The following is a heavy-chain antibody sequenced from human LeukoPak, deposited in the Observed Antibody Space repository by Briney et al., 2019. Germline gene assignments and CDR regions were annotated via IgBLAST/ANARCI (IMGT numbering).Heavy chain of an antibody. V-gene: IGHV3-30-3*01. Sequence: GGSLRLSCAASGFTFSSYAMHWVRQAPGKGLEWVAVISYDGSNKYYADSVKGRFTISRDNSKNTLYLQMNSLRAEDTAVYYCARAPSIGFWSGSMDVWGQGTTVTVSS. CDR1: GFTFSSYA. D-gene: IGHD3-3*01. J-gene: IGHJ6*02. CDR3: ARAPSIGFWSGSMDV. CDR2: ISYDGSNK.